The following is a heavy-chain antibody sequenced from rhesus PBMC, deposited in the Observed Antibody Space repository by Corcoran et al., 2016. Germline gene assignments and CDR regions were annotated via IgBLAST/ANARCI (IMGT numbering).Heavy chain of an antibody. Sequence: QVQLQESGPGLVRPSETLSLTCAVSVGSVSSSNGWSWIRQPPGKGLEWIGYISGSSGNTYYNPSLKSRVTISTDTSKNQFSLKLSSVTAADTAVYYCARSGYCSGIYCYAYFEFWGQGALVTVSS. CDR3: ARSGYCSGIYCYAYFEF. V-gene: IGHV4-65*01. CDR2: ISGSSGNT. J-gene: IGHJ1*01. CDR1: VGSVSSSNG. D-gene: IGHD2-27*01.